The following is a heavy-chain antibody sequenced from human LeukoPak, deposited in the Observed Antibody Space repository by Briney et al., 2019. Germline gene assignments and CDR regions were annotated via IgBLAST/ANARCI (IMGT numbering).Heavy chain of an antibody. J-gene: IGHJ4*02. Sequence: GASVKVSCKASGYSITGYYLHWVRQAPGQGLEWMGRINPNSGGTNSAQKFQGRITMTRDTSLSTAYMELSGLRSDDTAVYYCARDNDSSGYIDYWGQGTLVTVSS. CDR1: GYSITGYY. CDR3: ARDNDSSGYIDY. CDR2: INPNSGGT. D-gene: IGHD3-22*01. V-gene: IGHV1-2*06.